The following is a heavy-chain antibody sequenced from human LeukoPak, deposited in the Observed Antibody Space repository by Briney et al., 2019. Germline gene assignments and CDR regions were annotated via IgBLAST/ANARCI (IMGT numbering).Heavy chain of an antibody. CDR2: ITADGSGT. CDR1: GFTLSSYW. Sequence: SGGSLRLSCAASGFTLSSYWMYWVRQAPGKGLVWVSLITADGSGTSYADSVKGRFTISRDNAKNSLYLQMNSLRAEDTAVYYCARDRSRSKVFDYWGQGTLVTVSS. J-gene: IGHJ4*02. V-gene: IGHV3-74*01. CDR3: ARDRSRSKVFDY.